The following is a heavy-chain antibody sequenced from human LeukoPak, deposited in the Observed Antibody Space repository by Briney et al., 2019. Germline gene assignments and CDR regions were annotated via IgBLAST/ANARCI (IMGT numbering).Heavy chain of an antibody. CDR2: IYYSGST. J-gene: IGHJ4*02. Sequence: SETLSLTCTVSGGSISSSSYYWGWIRQPPGKGLEWIGSIYYSGSTYYNPSLKSRVTISVDTSKNQFSLKLSSVTAADTAVYYCARGSPFDYWGQGTLVTVSS. CDR1: GGSISSSSYY. D-gene: IGHD1-26*01. CDR3: ARGSPFDY. V-gene: IGHV4-39*07.